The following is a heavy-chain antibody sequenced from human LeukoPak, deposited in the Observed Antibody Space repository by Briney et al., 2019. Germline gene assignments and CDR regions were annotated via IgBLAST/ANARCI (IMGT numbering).Heavy chain of an antibody. CDR1: GGSISSTNW. CDR3: AREGGPYRPLDY. V-gene: IGHV4-4*02. Sequence: SGTLSLTCGVSGGSISSTNWWTWVRQPPGEGLEWIGEVHLSGRTNYNPSLESRVTMPVDMSENHISLKLTSVTAADTAVYYCAREGGPYRPLDYSGQGTLVTVSS. J-gene: IGHJ4*02. CDR2: VHLSGRT.